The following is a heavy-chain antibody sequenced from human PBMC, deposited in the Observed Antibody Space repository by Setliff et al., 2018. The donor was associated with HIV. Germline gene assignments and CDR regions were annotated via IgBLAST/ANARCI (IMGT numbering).Heavy chain of an antibody. CDR2: IYYSGST. CDR1: GGSISSGNYY. Sequence: SETLSLTCNVSGGSISSGNYYWIWVRQPPGEGLEWIGNIYYSGSTYYNPSLQSRITISVDTSQNQFSLKVSSVTASDTAVYYCASQGRSGWLWGGFVSWGQGTLVTVSS. CDR3: ASQGRSGWLWGGFVS. V-gene: IGHV4-39*01. J-gene: IGHJ4*02. D-gene: IGHD6-19*01.